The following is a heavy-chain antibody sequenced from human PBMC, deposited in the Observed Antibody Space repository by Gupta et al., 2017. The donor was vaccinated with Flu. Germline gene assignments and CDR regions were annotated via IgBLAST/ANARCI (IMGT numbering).Heavy chain of an antibody. J-gene: IGHJ4*02. Sequence: FSNVWMSWVRQAPGKGLEWVGRIKSKNVGGTTDYAAPVKGRFTISTDDSKNTLYLHMNSLKTEDTAVYYCTTDHGPGFGGNYPIIHWGQGTLVTVSS. CDR3: TTDHGPGFGGNYPIIH. CDR2: IKSKNVGGTT. CDR1: FSNVW. V-gene: IGHV3-15*01. D-gene: IGHD1-26*01.